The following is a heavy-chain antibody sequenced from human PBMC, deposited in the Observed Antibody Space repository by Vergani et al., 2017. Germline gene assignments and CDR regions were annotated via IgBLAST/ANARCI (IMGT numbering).Heavy chain of an antibody. V-gene: IGHV5-51*03. Sequence: EVQLVQSGAEVKKPGESLKIPRQGSGYSITNYWIAWVRQRPGKGLEWMGIIYAGDSDVRYSPSFQCQVTMSVDESLSTAYLQWSSLKASDTATYYCAKTHDFSSLYSSYNWFDPWGQGTQVTVSS. CDR2: IYAGDSDV. J-gene: IGHJ5*02. CDR3: AKTHDFSSLYSSYNWFDP. CDR1: GYSITNYW. D-gene: IGHD3-3*01.